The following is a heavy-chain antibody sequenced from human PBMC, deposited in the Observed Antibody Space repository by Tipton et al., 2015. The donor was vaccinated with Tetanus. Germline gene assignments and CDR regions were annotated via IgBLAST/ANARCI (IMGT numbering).Heavy chain of an antibody. CDR3: ARANFDFSKKGPFDS. V-gene: IGHV1-69*15. D-gene: IGHD3-3*01. CDR1: GGGFSKFA. CDR2: IIRALSTT. J-gene: IGHJ4*02. Sequence: QSGAEVKKPGSSVKVSCKASGGGFSKFAISWLRQAPGQGFELMGTIIRALSTTTYEQKFRGRITITADGSTSTAYMELSSLTSDDTAVYFCARANFDFSKKGPFDSWGQGILVIVSA.